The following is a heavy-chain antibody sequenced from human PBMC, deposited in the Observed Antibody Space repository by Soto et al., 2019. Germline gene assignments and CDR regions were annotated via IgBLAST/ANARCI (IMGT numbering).Heavy chain of an antibody. J-gene: IGHJ3*02. CDR2: IYYSGST. CDR3: ARRGRLNDAFDI. D-gene: IGHD6-25*01. V-gene: IGHV4-59*01. CDR1: GGASSGYY. Sequence: ERLCRTGPVSGGASSGYYWSWIRQPPGKGLEWIGYIYYSGSTNYNPSLKSRVTISVDTSKNRFSLKLSSVTAADTAVYYCARRGRLNDAFDIWGQGTTVTV.